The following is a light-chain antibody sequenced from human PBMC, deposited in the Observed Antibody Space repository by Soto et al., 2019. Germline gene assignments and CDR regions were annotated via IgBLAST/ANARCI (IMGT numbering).Light chain of an antibody. Sequence: QSALTQPPSASGSPGQSVTISCTGTSTDVGAYNFVSWYQQHPGKAPKLVIYEVTKRPSGVPDRFSGSRSGNTASLTISGLQAEDDADYYCCSYAGSYTWVFGGGTQLTVL. CDR1: STDVGAYNF. CDR3: CSYAGSYTWV. CDR2: EVT. V-gene: IGLV2-8*01. J-gene: IGLJ2*01.